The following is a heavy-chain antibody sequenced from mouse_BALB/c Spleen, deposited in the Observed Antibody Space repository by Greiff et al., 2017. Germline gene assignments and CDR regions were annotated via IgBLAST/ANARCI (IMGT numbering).Heavy chain of an antibody. V-gene: IGHV2-6-7*02. CDR3: ARGRAYYAMDY. CDR2: IWGDGST. CDR1: GFSLTGYG. J-gene: IGHJ4*01. Sequence: VQLQESGPGLVAPSQSLSITCTVSGFSLTGYGVNWVRQPPGKGLEWLGMIWGDGSTDYNSALKSRLSISKDNSKSQVFLKMNSLQTDDTARYYCARGRAYYAMDYWGQGTSVTVSS. D-gene: IGHD3-3*01.